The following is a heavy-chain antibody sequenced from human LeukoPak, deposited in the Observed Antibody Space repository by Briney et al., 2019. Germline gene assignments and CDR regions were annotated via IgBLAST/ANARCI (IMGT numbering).Heavy chain of an antibody. CDR1: GGSMTSSSHY. V-gene: IGHV4-61*02. D-gene: IGHD3-3*01. J-gene: IGHJ4*02. Sequence: PSETLSLTCTVSGGSMTSSSHYWSWIRQPAGKGLEWIGRIYTSGSTNYNPSLKSRVTIPVDTSKNQFSLKLSSVTAADTAVYYCARRYDFWSGYPPPLDYWGQGTLVTVSS. CDR3: ARRYDFWSGYPPPLDY. CDR2: IYTSGST.